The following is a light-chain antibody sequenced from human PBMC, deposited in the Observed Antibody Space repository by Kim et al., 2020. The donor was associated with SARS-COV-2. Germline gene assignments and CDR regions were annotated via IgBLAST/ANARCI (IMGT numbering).Light chain of an antibody. CDR3: SAWDSSLSAWV. CDR2: RNN. J-gene: IGLJ2*01. CDR1: SNNVGNQG. Sequence: QAGLTQPPSVSKRLRQTATLTCTGNSNNVGNQGAAWLQQHQGHPPKLLSYRNNNRPSGISERFSASRSGDTASLTITGLQPEDEADYYCSAWDSSLSAWVFGGGTQLTVL. V-gene: IGLV10-54*01.